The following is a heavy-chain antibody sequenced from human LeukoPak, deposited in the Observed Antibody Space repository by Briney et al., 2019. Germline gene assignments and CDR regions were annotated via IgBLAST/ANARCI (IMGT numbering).Heavy chain of an antibody. CDR3: ARAPVTSCRGAFCYPFDY. V-gene: IGHV3-23*01. J-gene: IGHJ4*02. Sequence: PGGSLRLSCAVSGFSLGSHAMSWVRQAPGKGLEWVSASSSSDPGTYYADSVRGRFTISRDDSKNTLYLQVNRLRVDDAAVYYCARAPVTSCRGAFCYPFDYWGQGILVTVSS. D-gene: IGHD2-21*01. CDR1: GFSLGSHA. CDR2: SSSSDPGT.